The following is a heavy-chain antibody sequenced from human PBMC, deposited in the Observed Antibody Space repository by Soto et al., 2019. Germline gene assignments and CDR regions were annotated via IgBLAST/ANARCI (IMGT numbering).Heavy chain of an antibody. D-gene: IGHD6-13*01. V-gene: IGHV3-21*01. CDR2: ISSSSSYI. CDR1: GFTFSSYS. J-gene: IGHJ6*03. CDR3: AREPSRDHYYYYYMDV. Sequence: EVQLVESGGGLVKPGGSLRLSCAASGFTFSSYSMNWVRQAPGKGLEWVSSISSSSSYIYYADSVKGRFTISRDNAKNSLYLQMNSLRAEDTAVYYCAREPSRDHYYYYYMDVWGKGTTVTVSS.